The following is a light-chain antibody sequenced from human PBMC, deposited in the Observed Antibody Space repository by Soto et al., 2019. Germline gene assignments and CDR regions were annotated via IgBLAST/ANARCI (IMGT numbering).Light chain of an antibody. CDR3: CSYSSSSTHNYV. V-gene: IGLV2-14*01. J-gene: IGLJ1*01. CDR2: DVS. Sequence: QSVLTQPASVSGSPGQSITISCTGTSSDVGDYNYDSWYQQHPGKAPKLMIFDVSNRPSGVSSRFSGSKSGNTASLTISGLQAEDEADYFCCSYSSSSTHNYVFGTRTKVTVL. CDR1: SSDVGDYNY.